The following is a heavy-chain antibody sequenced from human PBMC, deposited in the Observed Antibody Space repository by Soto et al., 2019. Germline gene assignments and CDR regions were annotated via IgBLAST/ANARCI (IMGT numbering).Heavy chain of an antibody. CDR1: GYSFTSYW. Sequence: PGESLKISCKGSGYSFTSYWISWVRQMPGKGLEWMGRIDPSDSYTNYSPSFQGHVTISADKSISTAYLQWSSLKASDTAMYYCARIHYYGSGSYYQSAFDIWGQGTMVTVSS. D-gene: IGHD3-10*01. CDR3: ARIHYYGSGSYYQSAFDI. V-gene: IGHV5-10-1*01. CDR2: IDPSDSYT. J-gene: IGHJ3*02.